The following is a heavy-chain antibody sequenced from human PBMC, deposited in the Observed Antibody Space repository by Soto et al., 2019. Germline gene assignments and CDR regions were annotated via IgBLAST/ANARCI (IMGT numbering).Heavy chain of an antibody. V-gene: IGHV3-33*01. Sequence: GGSLRLSCAASGFTFSSYGMHWVRQAPGKGLEWVAVIWYDGSNKYYADSVKGRFTISRDNSKNTLYLQMNSLRAEDTAVYYCARYKHPNGYNWFDPWGQGTLVTVSS. CDR1: GFTFSSYG. J-gene: IGHJ5*02. CDR2: IWYDGSNK. D-gene: IGHD1-1*01. CDR3: ARYKHPNGYNWFDP.